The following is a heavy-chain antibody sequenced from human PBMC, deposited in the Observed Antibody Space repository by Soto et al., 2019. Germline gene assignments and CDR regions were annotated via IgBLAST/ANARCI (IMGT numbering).Heavy chain of an antibody. Sequence: GASVKVSCKASGYTFTSYAMHWVRQAPGQRLEWMGWINAGNGNTKYSQKFQGRVTITRDTSASTAYMELSSLRSEDTAVYYCAREADRYYYVFDYWGQGTLVTVSS. CDR3: AREADRYYYVFDY. V-gene: IGHV1-3*01. J-gene: IGHJ4*02. D-gene: IGHD5-12*01. CDR1: GYTFTSYA. CDR2: INAGNGNT.